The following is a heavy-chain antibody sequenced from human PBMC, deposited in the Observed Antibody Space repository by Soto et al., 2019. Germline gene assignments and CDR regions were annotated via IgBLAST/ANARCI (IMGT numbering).Heavy chain of an antibody. CDR1: GFTFSTYA. J-gene: IGHJ3*02. Sequence: EVQLLESGGGLVQPGGSLRLSCAASGFTFSTYAMSWVRQAPGKGLEWVSTISGSGGSTYYADSVKGRFTISRDNSINTLYLQMRSLRPEDTAVYYCAHPRGYGVFDAVDIWGQGTMVTVSS. D-gene: IGHD4-17*01. V-gene: IGHV3-23*01. CDR3: AHPRGYGVFDAVDI. CDR2: ISGSGGST.